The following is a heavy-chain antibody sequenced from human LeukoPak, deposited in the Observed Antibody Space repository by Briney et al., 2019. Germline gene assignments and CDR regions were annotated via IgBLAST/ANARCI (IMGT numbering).Heavy chain of an antibody. CDR2: TKQDGSEK. D-gene: IGHD3-10*01. Sequence: GGSLRLSCAASGFTFSRHWMSWVRQAPGKGLEWVANTKQDGSEKYYVDSVKGRFTISRDNVKNSLYLQMNSLRAEDTAVYYCARTYYDSGSLIENWGQGTLVTVSS. V-gene: IGHV3-7*01. J-gene: IGHJ4*02. CDR1: GFTFSRHW. CDR3: ARTYYDSGSLIEN.